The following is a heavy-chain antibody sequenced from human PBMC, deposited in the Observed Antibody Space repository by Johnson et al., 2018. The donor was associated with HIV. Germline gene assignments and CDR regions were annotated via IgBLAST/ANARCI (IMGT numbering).Heavy chain of an antibody. Sequence: VKLVESGGGVVQPGRSLRLSCAASGFTFSIYAMHWVRQAPGKGLEWVSAISGSGGSTYYADSVKGRFTISRDNSKNTLYLQMNSLRADDTAVYYCARDGGSKGKGAFDMWGQGTLVTVSS. J-gene: IGHJ3*02. V-gene: IGHV3-23*04. D-gene: IGHD3-16*01. CDR3: ARDGGSKGKGAFDM. CDR2: ISGSGGST. CDR1: GFTFSIYA.